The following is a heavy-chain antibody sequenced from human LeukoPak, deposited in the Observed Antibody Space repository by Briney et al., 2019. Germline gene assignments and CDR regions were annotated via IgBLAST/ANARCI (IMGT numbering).Heavy chain of an antibody. CDR1: GYTLTGYY. J-gene: IGHJ5*02. V-gene: IGHV1-2*02. CDR2: IYPNTGDT. D-gene: IGHD2-15*01. Sequence: GASVKVSRKPSGYTLTGYYMHWVRQAPGQGREWMGWIYPNTGDTNYVQNSQGRVTMTRDTSISTAYMELRWLRSDDTAIYYCARLSCGGNSCYSGDWFEPWGQGTLVTVSS. CDR3: ARLSCGGNSCYSGDWFEP.